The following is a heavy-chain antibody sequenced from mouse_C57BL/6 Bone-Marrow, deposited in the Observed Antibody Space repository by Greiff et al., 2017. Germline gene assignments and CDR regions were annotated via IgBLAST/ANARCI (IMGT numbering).Heavy chain of an antibody. V-gene: IGHV1-64*01. J-gene: IGHJ2*01. D-gene: IGHD3-2*02. CDR3: ARGPNSSGSLGNFDY. CDR2: IHPNSGST. CDR1: GYTFTSYW. Sequence: QVQLKQPGAELVKPGASVKLSCKASGYTFTSYWMPWVKQRPGQGLEWIGMIHPNSGSTNYNEKFKSKATLTVDKSSSTAYMQLSSLTSEDSAVYYCARGPNSSGSLGNFDYWGQGTTLTVSS.